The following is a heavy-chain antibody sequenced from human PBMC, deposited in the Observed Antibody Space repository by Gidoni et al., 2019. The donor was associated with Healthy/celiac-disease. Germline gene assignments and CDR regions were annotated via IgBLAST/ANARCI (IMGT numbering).Heavy chain of an antibody. CDR2: ISSSGSTI. Sequence: EVQLVESGGGLVQLGGSLRLSCAASGFPFSRYEMNWVRQAPGKGLGWVSYISSSGSTIYYADSVKGRFTISRDNAKNSLYLQMNSLRAEDTAVYYCARKAGTGLWNYYYGMDVWGQGTTVTVSS. CDR1: GFPFSRYE. J-gene: IGHJ6*02. D-gene: IGHD1-1*01. CDR3: ARKAGTGLWNYYYGMDV. V-gene: IGHV3-48*03.